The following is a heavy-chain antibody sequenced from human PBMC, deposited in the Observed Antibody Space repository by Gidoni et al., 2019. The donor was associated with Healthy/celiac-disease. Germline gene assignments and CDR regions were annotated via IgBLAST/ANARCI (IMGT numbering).Heavy chain of an antibody. D-gene: IGHD6-13*01. CDR3: ARVSGYSSSWYSVGGLDY. CDR2: IWYDGSNK. CDR1: GFTFRSYG. V-gene: IGHV3-33*01. Sequence: QVQLVESGGGVVQPGRSLRLSCAASGFTFRSYGLHWVRQASGKGREWGAVIWYDGSNKDYADSVKGRFTISRDNSKNTLYLQMNSLRAEDTAVYYCARVSGYSSSWYSVGGLDYWGQGTLVTVSS. J-gene: IGHJ4*02.